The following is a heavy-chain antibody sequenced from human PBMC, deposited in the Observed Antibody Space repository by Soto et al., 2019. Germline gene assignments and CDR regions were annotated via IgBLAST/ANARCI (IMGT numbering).Heavy chain of an antibody. CDR1: GLTFSSSA. CDR2: ISIGSSFT. D-gene: IGHD3-22*01. V-gene: IGHV3-21*01. J-gene: IGHJ4*02. CDR3: ARDRGDTSSYYYDY. Sequence: GGSLRLSCAASGLTFSSSAMSRVRQAPGKGLEWVASISIGSSFTYYPDSVKGRFTISRDNAKNSLYLQVNSLTAEDTGVYYCARDRGDTSSYYYDYWGQGTLVTVSS.